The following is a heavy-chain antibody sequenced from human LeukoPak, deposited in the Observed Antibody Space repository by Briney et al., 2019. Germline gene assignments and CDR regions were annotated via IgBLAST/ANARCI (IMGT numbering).Heavy chain of an antibody. V-gene: IGHV1-8*01. Sequence: ASVKVSCKATGFTFTNYDINWVRQATGQGLEWMGWMNPINGNTGYAQKFQGRVTITRDTSASTAYMELSSLRSEDTAVYYCARFPTSGGVFDYWGQGALVTVSS. CDR2: MNPINGNT. J-gene: IGHJ4*02. CDR1: GFTFTNYD. CDR3: ARFPTSGGVFDY. D-gene: IGHD2-8*02.